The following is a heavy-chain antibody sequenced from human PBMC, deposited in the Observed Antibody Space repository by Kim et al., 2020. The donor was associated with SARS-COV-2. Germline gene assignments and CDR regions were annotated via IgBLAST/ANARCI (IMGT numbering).Heavy chain of an antibody. CDR1: GFSLSTSGVG. CDR3: AHRMGGGQQLWGLYYFDY. V-gene: IGHV2-5*02. CDR2: IYWDDDK. Sequence: SGPTLVNPTQTLTLTCTFSGFSLSTSGVGVGWIRQPPGKALEWLALIYWDDDKRYSPSLKSRLTITKDTSKNQVVLTMTNMDPVDTGTYYCAHRMGGGQQLWGLYYFDYWGQGTLVTVSS. J-gene: IGHJ4*02. D-gene: IGHD6-13*01.